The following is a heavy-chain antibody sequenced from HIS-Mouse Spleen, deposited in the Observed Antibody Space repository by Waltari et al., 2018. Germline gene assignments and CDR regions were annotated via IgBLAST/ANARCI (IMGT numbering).Heavy chain of an antibody. V-gene: IGHV3-30-3*01. J-gene: IGHJ6*02. D-gene: IGHD3-22*01. CDR1: GFTFSSYA. CDR3: ARDRYYDSSGYGMDV. CDR2: ISYDGSNK. Sequence: QVQLVESGGGVVQPGRSLRLSCAAAGFTFSSYAMHWVRQAPGKGLEWVAVISYDGSNKYYADSVKGRFTISRDNSKNTLYLQMNSLRAEDTAVYYCARDRYYDSSGYGMDVWGQGTTVTVSS.